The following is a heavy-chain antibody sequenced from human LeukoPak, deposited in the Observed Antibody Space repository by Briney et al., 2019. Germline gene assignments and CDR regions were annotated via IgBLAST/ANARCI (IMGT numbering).Heavy chain of an antibody. J-gene: IGHJ4*02. CDR2: IIPILGIA. V-gene: IGHV1-69*04. Sequence: ASVKVSCKASGGTFSSYAINWVRQAPGQGLEWMGMIIPILGIANYAQKFQGRVTITADKSTSTAYMELSSLRSEDTAVYYCARDWSSSSWEEDFDYCGQETLVTVSS. CDR1: GGTFSSYA. CDR3: ARDWSSSSWEEDFDY. D-gene: IGHD6-13*01.